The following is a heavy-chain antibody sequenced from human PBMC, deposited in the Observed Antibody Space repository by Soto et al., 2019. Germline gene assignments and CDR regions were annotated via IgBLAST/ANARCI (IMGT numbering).Heavy chain of an antibody. Sequence: EVQLVESGGGLVKPGGSLRLSCAASGFTFSSYNMNWVRQAPGQGLAWVSSISSSSSYIYYADSVKGRFTISRDNAENSLYLQMNGLRAEDTAVYYCARANLGRSYGGFDYWGQGTLVTVSS. V-gene: IGHV3-21*01. D-gene: IGHD4-17*01. J-gene: IGHJ4*02. CDR2: ISSSSSYI. CDR3: ARANLGRSYGGFDY. CDR1: GFTFSSYN.